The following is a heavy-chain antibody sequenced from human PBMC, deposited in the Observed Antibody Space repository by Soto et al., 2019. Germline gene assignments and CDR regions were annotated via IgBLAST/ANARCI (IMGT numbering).Heavy chain of an antibody. D-gene: IGHD2-15*01. CDR1: GFTVSSNY. Sequence: PGGSLRLSCAASGFTVSSNYMSWVRQAPGKGLEWVSVIYSGGSTYYADSVKGRFTISRDNSKNTQYLQMNSLRAEDTAVYYCARDIGYCSGGSCYRMGAFDIWGQGTMVTVSS. V-gene: IGHV3-66*01. CDR3: ARDIGYCSGGSCYRMGAFDI. CDR2: IYSGGST. J-gene: IGHJ3*02.